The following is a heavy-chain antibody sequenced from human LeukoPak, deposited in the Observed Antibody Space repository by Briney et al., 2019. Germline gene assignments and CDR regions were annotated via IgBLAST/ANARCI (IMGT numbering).Heavy chain of an antibody. J-gene: IGHJ4*02. CDR3: ARDRASIRGYSGYPKDY. D-gene: IGHD5-12*01. V-gene: IGHV1-46*01. Sequence: ASVKVSCKASGYTFTSYYMHWVRRAPGQGLEWMGIINPSGGSTSYAQKFQGRVTMTRDMSTSTVYMELSSLRSEDTAVYYCARDRASIRGYSGYPKDYWGQGTLVTVSS. CDR2: INPSGGST. CDR1: GYTFTSYY.